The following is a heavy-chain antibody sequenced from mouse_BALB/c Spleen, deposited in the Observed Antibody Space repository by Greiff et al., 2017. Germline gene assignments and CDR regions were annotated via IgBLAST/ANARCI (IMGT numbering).Heavy chain of an antibody. CDR2: ISTYYGNT. V-gene: IGHV1-67*01. CDR1: SYTFTDYA. D-gene: IGHD2-4*01. Sequence: VQLQQSGPELVRPGVSVKISCKGSSYTFTDYAMHWVKQSHAKSLEWIGVISTYYGNTNYNQKFKGKATMTVDKSSSTAYMELARLTSEDSAVYYCARSMDYDYRVYFDYWGQGTTLTVSS. CDR3: ARSMDYDYRVYFDY. J-gene: IGHJ2*01.